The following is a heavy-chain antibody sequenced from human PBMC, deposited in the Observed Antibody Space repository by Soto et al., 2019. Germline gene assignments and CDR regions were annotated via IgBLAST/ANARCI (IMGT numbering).Heavy chain of an antibody. CDR2: IYWDDDK. Sequence: QITLKESGPTLVKPTQTLTLTCTFSGFSLSTSGVGVGWIRQPPGQALEWLALIYWDDDKRYSPSLKSRLTITKDTSKNQVVLTMTNMDPVDTATYYCAHRPEVGATVWFDPWGQGTLVTVSS. CDR1: GFSLSTSGVG. CDR3: AHRPEVGATVWFDP. J-gene: IGHJ5*02. V-gene: IGHV2-5*02. D-gene: IGHD1-26*01.